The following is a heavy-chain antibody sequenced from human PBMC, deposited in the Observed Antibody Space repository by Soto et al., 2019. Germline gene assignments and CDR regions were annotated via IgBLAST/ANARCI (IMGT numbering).Heavy chain of an antibody. V-gene: IGHV4-34*01. Sequence: QVQLQQWGAGLLKPSETLSLTCAVYGGSFSGYRWTWIRQTPGKGLEWIGEINDSGNINYNPSLKSRVTILVDTAKKQISMKLRSVNAADTAVYYCARGLILWFGELSRRGGYYYYMDVWGKGTTVTVSS. CDR3: ARGLILWFGELSRRGGYYYYMDV. D-gene: IGHD3-10*01. CDR2: INDSGNI. J-gene: IGHJ6*03. CDR1: GGSFSGYR.